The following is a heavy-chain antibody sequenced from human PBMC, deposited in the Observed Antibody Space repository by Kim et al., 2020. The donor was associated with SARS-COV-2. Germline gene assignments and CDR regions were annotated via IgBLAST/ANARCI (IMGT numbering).Heavy chain of an antibody. CDR1: GGSFSGYY. Sequence: SETLSLTCAVYGGSFSGYYWSWIRQPPGKGLEWIGEINHSGSTNYNPSLKSRVTISVDTSKNQFSLKLSSVTAADTAVYYCAGGAGYYYGSGSYFPDNPPTNIIIDYWGQGTLVTVSS. D-gene: IGHD3-10*01. V-gene: IGHV4-34*01. J-gene: IGHJ4*02. CDR3: AGGAGYYYGSGSYFPDNPPTNIIIDY. CDR2: INHSGST.